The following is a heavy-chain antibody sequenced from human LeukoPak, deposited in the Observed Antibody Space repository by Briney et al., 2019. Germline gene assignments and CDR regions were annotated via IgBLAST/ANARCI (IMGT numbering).Heavy chain of an antibody. CDR1: GFSLGDHS. Sequence: GGSLRLSCGGSGFSLGDHSMTWVRQPPGKGLEWVGIIRSNFYGGTKEYAASVQGRFTLSSDDSKNIVYLQMNSLKIEDTAVYYCARGPIELWIHNGMDVWGQGTTVTVSS. CDR2: IRSNFYGGTK. CDR3: ARGPIELWIHNGMDV. J-gene: IGHJ6*02. V-gene: IGHV3-49*04. D-gene: IGHD3-16*01.